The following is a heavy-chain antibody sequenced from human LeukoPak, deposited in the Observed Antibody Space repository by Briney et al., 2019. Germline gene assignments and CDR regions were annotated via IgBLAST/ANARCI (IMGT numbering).Heavy chain of an antibody. Sequence: GGSLRLSCAASGFTFSSYGMHWVRQAPRKGLEWVAVIWYDESNKFYADSVKGRFTISRDNSKNTLYLQMSSLRAEDTAVYYCARDRIIVVPDYYFDYWGQGTLVTVSS. J-gene: IGHJ4*02. CDR3: ARDRIIVVPDYYFDY. D-gene: IGHD3-22*01. V-gene: IGHV3-33*01. CDR1: GFTFSSYG. CDR2: IWYDESNK.